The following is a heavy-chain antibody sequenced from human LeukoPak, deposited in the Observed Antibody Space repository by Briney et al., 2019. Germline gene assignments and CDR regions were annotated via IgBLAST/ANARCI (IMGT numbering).Heavy chain of an antibody. Sequence: GGSLRLSCAASGFTFSTYSMNWVRQTPGKGLEWVSSISSSSSYIYYADSVKGRFTISRDNAKNSLYLQMNSLRAEDTAVYYCAGRGVYGSGAFYLDYWGQGTLVTVSS. J-gene: IGHJ4*02. V-gene: IGHV3-21*01. CDR1: GFTFSTYS. D-gene: IGHD3-10*01. CDR2: ISSSSSYI. CDR3: AGRGVYGSGAFYLDY.